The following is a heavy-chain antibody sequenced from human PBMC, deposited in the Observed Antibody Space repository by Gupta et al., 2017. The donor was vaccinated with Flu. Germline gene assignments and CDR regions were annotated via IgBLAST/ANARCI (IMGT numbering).Heavy chain of an antibody. D-gene: IGHD1-26*01. CDR3: AKNRVPGAISYYYGLDV. J-gene: IGHJ6*02. Sequence: ADSVKGRFTISRDTSKNTLYLQMNSLRADDAAVYFCAKNRVPGAISYYYGLDVWGRGTTVNVSS. V-gene: IGHV3-23*01.